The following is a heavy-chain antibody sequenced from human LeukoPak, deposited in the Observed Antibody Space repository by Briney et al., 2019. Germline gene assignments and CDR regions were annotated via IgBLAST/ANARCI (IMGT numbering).Heavy chain of an antibody. V-gene: IGHV1-18*01. CDR1: GGTFSSYA. CDR3: ARDASAYCGGDCYSDAFDI. J-gene: IGHJ3*02. D-gene: IGHD2-21*02. Sequence: ASVKVPCKASGGTFSSYAISWVRQAPGQGLEWMGWISAYNGNTNYAQKLQGRVTMTTDTSTSTAYMELRSLRSDDTAVYYCARDASAYCGGDCYSDAFDIWGQGTMVTVSS. CDR2: ISAYNGNT.